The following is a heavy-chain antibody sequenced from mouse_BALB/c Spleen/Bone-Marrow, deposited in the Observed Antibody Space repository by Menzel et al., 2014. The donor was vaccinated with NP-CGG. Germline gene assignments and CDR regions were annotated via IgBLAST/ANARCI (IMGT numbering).Heavy chain of an antibody. Sequence: EVKLMESGGGLVQPGGSRKLSCAASGFTFSSFGMHWVRQAPERGLEWVAYISSGSSTIFYADTVKGRSTISRDNPKNPLFLQMTSLRSEDTAMYYCARGGNWEDFDYWGQGTTLTVSS. V-gene: IGHV5-17*02. D-gene: IGHD4-1*01. J-gene: IGHJ2*01. CDR1: GFTFSSFG. CDR3: ARGGNWEDFDY. CDR2: ISSGSSTI.